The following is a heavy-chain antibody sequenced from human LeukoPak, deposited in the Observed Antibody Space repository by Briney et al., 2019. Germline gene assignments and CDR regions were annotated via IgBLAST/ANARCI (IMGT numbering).Heavy chain of an antibody. CDR3: AKDRAVAGTDARYYFDY. V-gene: IGHV3-33*06. CDR1: GLSFSKYG. CDR2: IWYDGRYK. J-gene: IGHJ4*02. D-gene: IGHD6-19*01. Sequence: PGRSLRLSCAASGLSFSKYGMHWVRQAPGKGLEWVAVIWYDGRYKYYADSVKGRFTISRDNSKNTLYLQMNSLRAEDTAVYYCAKDRAVAGTDARYYFDYWAQGTLVTVSS.